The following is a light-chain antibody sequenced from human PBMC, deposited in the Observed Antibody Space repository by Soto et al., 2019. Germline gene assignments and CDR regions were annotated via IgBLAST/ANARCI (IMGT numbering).Light chain of an antibody. Sequence: DIQMTQSPSTLSASVGDRVTITCRASESISYWLAWYQQKPGKAPKFLIYDASSLKSGVPSRFSGSGSGTEFTLTISSLQPDDFANYYCQQYNGLSYTFGQGTQLEI. CDR1: ESISYW. J-gene: IGKJ2*01. CDR3: QQYNGLSYT. CDR2: DAS. V-gene: IGKV1-5*01.